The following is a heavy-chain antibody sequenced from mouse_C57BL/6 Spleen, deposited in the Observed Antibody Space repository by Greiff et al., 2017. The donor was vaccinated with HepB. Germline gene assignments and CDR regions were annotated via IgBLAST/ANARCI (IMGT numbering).Heavy chain of an antibody. CDR1: GYTFTSYW. CDR3: ARGGDYYGSSYDY. J-gene: IGHJ2*01. CDR2: IDPSDSYT. D-gene: IGHD1-1*01. V-gene: IGHV1-50*01. Sequence: QVQLQQPGAELVKPGTSVKLSCKASGYTFTSYWMQWVKQRPGQGLEWIGEIDPSDSYTNYNQKFKGKATLTVDTSSSTAYMQLSSLTSEVSAVYYCARGGDYYGSSYDYWGQGTTLTVSS.